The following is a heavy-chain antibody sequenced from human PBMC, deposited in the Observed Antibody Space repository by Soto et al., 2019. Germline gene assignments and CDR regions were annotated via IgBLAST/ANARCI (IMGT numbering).Heavy chain of an antibody. CDR1: GGSISSYY. Sequence: PSETLSLTCTVSGGSISSYYWSWIRQPPGKGLEWIGYIYYSGSTNYNPSLKSRATISVDTSKNQFSLKLSSVTAADTAVYYCARDGGYYYDSSGYTAFDIWGQGTMVTVSS. V-gene: IGHV4-59*01. CDR3: ARDGGYYYDSSGYTAFDI. CDR2: IYYSGST. J-gene: IGHJ3*02. D-gene: IGHD3-22*01.